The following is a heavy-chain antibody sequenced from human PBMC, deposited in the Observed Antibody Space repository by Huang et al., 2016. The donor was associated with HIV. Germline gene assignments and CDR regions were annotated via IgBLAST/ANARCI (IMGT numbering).Heavy chain of an antibody. V-gene: IGHV3-30-3*01. CDR2: IANDGSSR. J-gene: IGHJ3*01. CDR1: GFRFANYA. D-gene: IGHD5-12*01. Sequence: QVQLVESGGGVVQPGRSLRLSCAASGFRFANYAMHWVRKDQGKRGELVTCIANDGSSRYYADSVKGRFTISRDNFKNALYLQMNRLRGDDTAVYYCTREYTVAGAFDLWGQGTMVTVSS. CDR3: TREYTVAGAFDL.